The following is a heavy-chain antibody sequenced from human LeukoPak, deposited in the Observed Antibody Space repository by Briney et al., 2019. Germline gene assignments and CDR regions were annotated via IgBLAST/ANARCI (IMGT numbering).Heavy chain of an antibody. D-gene: IGHD6-13*01. CDR3: ARDWSDIAAAGYYFDY. CDR1: GFTVSRNY. J-gene: IGHJ4*02. Sequence: GGSLRLSCAASGFTVSRNYMSWVRQAPGKGLEWVSTIFSGGSTYYADSVKGRFTISRDNAKNSLYLLMNSLRAEDTAVYYCARDWSDIAAAGYYFDYWGQGTLVTVSS. V-gene: IGHV3-66*01. CDR2: IFSGGST.